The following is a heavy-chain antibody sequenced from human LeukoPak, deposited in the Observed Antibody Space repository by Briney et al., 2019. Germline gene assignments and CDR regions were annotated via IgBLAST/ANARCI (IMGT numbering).Heavy chain of an antibody. D-gene: IGHD6-19*01. CDR3: ARDLTGGWSEGDWFDP. CDR1: GFTFNNYA. V-gene: IGHV3-7*01. Sequence: GGSLRLSCTAAGFTFNNYAMSWVRQAPGKGLEWVANIKQDGSEKYYVDSVKGRFTISRDNAKNSLYLQMNSLRAEDTAVYYCARDLTGGWSEGDWFDPWGQGTLVTVSS. CDR2: IKQDGSEK. J-gene: IGHJ5*02.